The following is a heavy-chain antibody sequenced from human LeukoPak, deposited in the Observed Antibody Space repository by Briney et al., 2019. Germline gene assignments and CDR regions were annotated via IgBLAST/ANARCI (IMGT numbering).Heavy chain of an antibody. CDR3: ARVRASELECPLNNWFDP. CDR2: INHSGST. V-gene: IGHV4-34*01. D-gene: IGHD1-1*01. J-gene: IGHJ5*02. Sequence: PSETLSLTCAVCGGSFSGYYWSWIRQPPGKGLEWIGEINHSGSTNYNPSLKSRVTISVDTSKNQFSLKLSSVTAADTAVYYCARVRASELECPLNNWFDPWGQGTLVTASS. CDR1: GGSFSGYY.